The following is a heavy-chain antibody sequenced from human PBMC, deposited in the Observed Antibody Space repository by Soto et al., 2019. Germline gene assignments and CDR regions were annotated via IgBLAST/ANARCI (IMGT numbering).Heavy chain of an antibody. V-gene: IGHV3-23*01. CDR1: GFTFSSYA. CDR3: AKDRPRYGSSSSPYYYYYGMDV. J-gene: IGHJ6*02. D-gene: IGHD6-6*01. Sequence: GGSLRLSCAASGFTFSSYAMSWVRQAPGKGLEWVSAISGSGGSTYYADAVKGRFTISRDNSKNTLYLQMNSLRAEDTAVYYCAKDRPRYGSSSSPYYYYYGMDVWGQGTTVTVSS. CDR2: ISGSGGST.